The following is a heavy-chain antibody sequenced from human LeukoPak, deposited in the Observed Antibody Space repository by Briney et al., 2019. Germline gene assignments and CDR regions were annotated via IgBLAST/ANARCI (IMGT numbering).Heavy chain of an antibody. CDR1: GVSISSYY. V-gene: IGHV4-59*01. D-gene: IGHD2-15*01. CDR3: ARVNCSGGSCYHDY. J-gene: IGHJ4*02. Sequence: SETLSLTCTVSGVSISSYYWSWIRQPPGKGLEWIGFIYHSGSTNYNPSLRSRVTISVDTSKNQFSLKLSSVTAADTAVYYCARVNCSGGSCYHDYWGQGTLVTVSS. CDR2: IYHSGST.